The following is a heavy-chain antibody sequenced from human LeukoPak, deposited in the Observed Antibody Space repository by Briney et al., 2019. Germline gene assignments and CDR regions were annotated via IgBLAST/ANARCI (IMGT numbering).Heavy chain of an antibody. Sequence: SETLSLTCAVYGGSFSSYYWSWIRQPAGKGLEWIGRIYTSGSTNYNPSLKSRVTMSVDTSKNQFSLKLSSVTAADTAVYYCARDEQWLGRFDYWGQGTLVTVSS. CDR3: ARDEQWLGRFDY. D-gene: IGHD6-19*01. V-gene: IGHV4-4*07. CDR1: GGSFSSYY. J-gene: IGHJ4*02. CDR2: IYTSGST.